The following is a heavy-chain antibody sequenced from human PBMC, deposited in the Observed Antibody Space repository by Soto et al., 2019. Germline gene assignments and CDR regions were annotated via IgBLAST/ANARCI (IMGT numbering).Heavy chain of an antibody. J-gene: IGHJ4*02. D-gene: IGHD3-16*02. CDR3: ARQRYDYIWGSYRLSYYFDY. CDR2: IYPGDSDT. V-gene: IGHV5-51*01. Sequence: PGESLKISCKGSGYSFTSYWIGWVRQMPGKGLEWMGIIYPGDSDTRYSPSFQGQVTISADKSISTAYLQWSSLKASDTAMYYCARQRYDYIWGSYRLSYYFDYWGQGTLVTVSS. CDR1: GYSFTSYW.